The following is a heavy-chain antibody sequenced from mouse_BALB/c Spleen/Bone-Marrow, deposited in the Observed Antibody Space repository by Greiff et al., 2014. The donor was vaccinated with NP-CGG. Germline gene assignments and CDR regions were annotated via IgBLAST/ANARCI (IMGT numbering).Heavy chain of an antibody. Sequence: LQESGAELMKPGASVKISCKATGYTFSSYWIEWVNQRPGHGLEWIGEILPGSGTTHYNEKFKDKATFTADTSSNTAYMQLSSLTSEGSAVYYCARGGYDTSIFAYWGQGTLVTVSA. CDR1: GYTFSSYW. CDR3: ARGGYDTSIFAY. V-gene: IGHV1-9*01. CDR2: ILPGSGTT. J-gene: IGHJ3*01. D-gene: IGHD2-3*01.